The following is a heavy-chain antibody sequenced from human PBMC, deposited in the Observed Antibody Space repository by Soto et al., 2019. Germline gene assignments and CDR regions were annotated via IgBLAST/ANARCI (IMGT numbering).Heavy chain of an antibody. CDR1: GYSFTSYW. D-gene: IGHD4-17*01. CDR2: IYPGDSDT. CDR3: ARLNGWGAVTGSDYYYGMDV. J-gene: IGHJ6*02. Sequence: GESLKISCKGSGYSFTSYWIGWVRQMPGKGLEWMGIIYPGDSDTRYSPSFQGQVTISADKSISTAYLQWSSLRASDTAMYYCARLNGWGAVTGSDYYYGMDVWGQGTTVTVSS. V-gene: IGHV5-51*01.